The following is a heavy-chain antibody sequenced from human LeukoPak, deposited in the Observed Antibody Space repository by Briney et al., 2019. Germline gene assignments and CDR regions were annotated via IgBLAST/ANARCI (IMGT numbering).Heavy chain of an antibody. J-gene: IGHJ5*02. CDR2: ISYDGSNK. CDR3: AKLPIDYYDSSGYGGNWFDP. Sequence: GGSLRLSCAASGFTFSSYGMHWVRQAPGKGLGWVAVISYDGSNKYYADSVKGRFTISRDNSKNTLYLQMNSLRAEDTAVYYCAKLPIDYYDSSGYGGNWFDPWGQGTLVTVSS. D-gene: IGHD3-22*01. V-gene: IGHV3-30*18. CDR1: GFTFSSYG.